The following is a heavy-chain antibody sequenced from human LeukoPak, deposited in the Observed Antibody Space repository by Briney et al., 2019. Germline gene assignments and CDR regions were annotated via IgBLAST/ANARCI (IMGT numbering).Heavy chain of an antibody. V-gene: IGHV3-23*01. CDR2: ISGSGGGT. Sequence: PGGSLRLSCTASGFTFSTYAMSWVRQAPGKGLEWVSAISGSGGGTYYADSVKGRFTVSRDNSKNTLYPQMNSLRADDTAVYYCAKESSTVTSPFDSWGQGTLVTVSS. D-gene: IGHD4-17*01. J-gene: IGHJ4*02. CDR1: GFTFSTYA. CDR3: AKESSTVTSPFDS.